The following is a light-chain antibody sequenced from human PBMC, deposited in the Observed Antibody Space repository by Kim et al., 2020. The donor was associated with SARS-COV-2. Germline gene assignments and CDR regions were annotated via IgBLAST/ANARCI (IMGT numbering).Light chain of an antibody. CDR3: NSRDSSGTHWV. V-gene: IGLV3-19*01. J-gene: IGLJ3*02. CDR1: SLRNSY. Sequence: ALGQTVRITCQGDSLRNSYAAWDQQKPGEAPVLVFYGENKRPSGIPDRFSGSSSGNTASLTITGAQAADEADYYCNSRDSSGTHWVFGGGTQLTVL. CDR2: GEN.